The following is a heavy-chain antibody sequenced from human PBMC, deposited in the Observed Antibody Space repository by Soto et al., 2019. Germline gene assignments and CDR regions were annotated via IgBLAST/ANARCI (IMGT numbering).Heavy chain of an antibody. CDR2: ISSSGSTI. Sequence: GGSLRLSCAASGFTFSDYYMSWIRQAPGKGLEWVSYISSSGSTIYYADSVKGRFTISRDNAKNSLYLQMNSLRAEDTAVYYCAREVPTHYDYIWGSYKGWFDPWGQGTLVTVSS. J-gene: IGHJ5*02. CDR3: AREVPTHYDYIWGSYKGWFDP. CDR1: GFTFSDYY. D-gene: IGHD3-16*01. V-gene: IGHV3-11*01.